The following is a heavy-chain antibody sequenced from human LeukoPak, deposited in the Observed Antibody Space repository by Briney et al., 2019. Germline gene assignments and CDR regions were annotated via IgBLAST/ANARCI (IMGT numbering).Heavy chain of an antibody. CDR1: GFTFDDYG. CDR2: INWNGGST. CDR3: AARITMVRGQSGPGDAFDI. D-gene: IGHD3-10*01. J-gene: IGHJ3*02. V-gene: IGHV3-20*04. Sequence: GGSLRLSCAASGFTFDDYGMSWVRQAPGKGLEWVSGINWNGGSTGYADSVKGRFTISRDNAKNSLYLQMNSLRAEDTALYYCAARITMVRGQSGPGDAFDIWGQGTMVTVSS.